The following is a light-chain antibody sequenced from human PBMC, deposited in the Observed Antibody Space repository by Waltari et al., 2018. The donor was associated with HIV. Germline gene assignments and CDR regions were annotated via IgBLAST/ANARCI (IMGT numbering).Light chain of an antibody. CDR1: SSNIGNNY. CDR3: GTWDSSLSSGV. CDR2: DKH. V-gene: IGLV1-51*01. Sequence: QSVLTQPPSVSAAPGQKITISCSGSSSNIGNNYVSWDQQLPGTAPTLLMYDKHTRPSGIPDRDSGSKSGTSATRGSTGLQTGDEADYYCGTWDSSLSSGVFGGGTKVTVL. J-gene: IGLJ2*01.